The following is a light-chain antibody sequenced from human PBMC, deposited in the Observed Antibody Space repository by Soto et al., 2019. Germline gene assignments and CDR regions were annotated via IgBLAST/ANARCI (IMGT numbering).Light chain of an antibody. Sequence: DIQMTQSPSSLSASVGGRVTIACRASQSISSRLSWYQQKPGKAPNLLLYAASSLQSGVPSRFSGSGSGTDFTLTISSLQPEDFATYYCQQSYSTLGTFGPGTKVDIK. CDR2: AAS. V-gene: IGKV1-39*01. CDR1: QSISSR. CDR3: QQSYSTLGT. J-gene: IGKJ3*01.